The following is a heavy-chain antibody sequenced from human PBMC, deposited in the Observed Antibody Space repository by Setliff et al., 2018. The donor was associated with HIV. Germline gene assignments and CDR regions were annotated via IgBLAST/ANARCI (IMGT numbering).Heavy chain of an antibody. Sequence: SETLSLTCGIYGGSFSDYYWSWIRQPPGKGLEWIGEIDHRGRPKYNPSLNSRVTMSVDKSRNQFSLKVSSVTAADTAVYYCARGVRDNSGWSSYYFDYWGQGTLVTVSS. CDR1: GGSFSDYY. D-gene: IGHD6-19*01. V-gene: IGHV4-34*01. J-gene: IGHJ4*02. CDR2: IDHRGRP. CDR3: ARGVRDNSGWSSYYFDY.